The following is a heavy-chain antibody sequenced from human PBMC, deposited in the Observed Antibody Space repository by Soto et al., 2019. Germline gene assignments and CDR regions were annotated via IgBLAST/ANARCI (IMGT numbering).Heavy chain of an antibody. CDR3: ARETGYGIYAMDV. CDR2: IYNSGST. J-gene: IGHJ6*02. V-gene: IGHV4-30-4*01. D-gene: IGHD3-9*01. Sequence: PSVTLPLTCTVSGGSIGSGDYYWSWIRQPPGKGLEWIGYIYNSGSTYYNSSLKSRVTISVDTSKNQFSLKLSSVTAADTAVYYCARETGYGIYAMDVWGQGTTVTVSS. CDR1: GGSIGSGDYY.